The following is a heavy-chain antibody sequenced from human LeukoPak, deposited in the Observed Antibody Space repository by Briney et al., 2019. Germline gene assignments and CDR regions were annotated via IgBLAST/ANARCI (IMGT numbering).Heavy chain of an antibody. D-gene: IGHD3-10*01. CDR3: ATTGWFGDPEFIDYYYYGMDV. CDR1: GFTFSSYA. Sequence: PGGSPRLSCAASGFTFSSYAMSWVRQAPGKGLEWVSAISGSGGSTYYADSVKGRFTISRDNSKNTLYLQMNSLRAEDTAVYYCATTGWFGDPEFIDYYYYGMDVWGQGTTVTVSS. J-gene: IGHJ6*02. CDR2: ISGSGGST. V-gene: IGHV3-23*01.